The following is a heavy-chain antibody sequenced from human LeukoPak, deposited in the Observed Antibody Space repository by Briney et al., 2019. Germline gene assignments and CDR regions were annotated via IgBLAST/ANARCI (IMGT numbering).Heavy chain of an antibody. D-gene: IGHD5-12*01. Sequence: ASVKVSCKASGYTFTSYGISWVRQATGQGIEWMGWISAYNGNTNYAQKLQGRVTMTTDTSTSTAYMELRSLRSDDTAVYYCARDAPHLVATILYYYGMDVWGQGTTVTVSS. J-gene: IGHJ6*02. CDR1: GYTFTSYG. CDR3: ARDAPHLVATILYYYGMDV. CDR2: ISAYNGNT. V-gene: IGHV1-18*01.